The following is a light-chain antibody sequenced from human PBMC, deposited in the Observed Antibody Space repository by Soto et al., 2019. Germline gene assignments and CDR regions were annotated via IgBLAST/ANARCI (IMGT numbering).Light chain of an antibody. J-gene: IGKJ3*01. CDR2: AAS. CDR1: QGIRNF. V-gene: IGKV1-27*01. Sequence: DIQMTQSPTSLSASVGDRVTITCRASQGIRNFVAWYQQKPGKAPKLLIYAASTLQSGVPSRFSGSGSGTDFTLTFNGLQPEDFAPYSCQNYVSVPVFGPGTKVEIK. CDR3: QNYVSVPV.